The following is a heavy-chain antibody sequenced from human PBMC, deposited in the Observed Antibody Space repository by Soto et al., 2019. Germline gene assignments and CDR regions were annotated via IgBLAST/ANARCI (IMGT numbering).Heavy chain of an antibody. CDR1: GFTFSSYA. CDR2: VSGTGGSA. CDR3: SGMAVYYYYYGMDV. Sequence: EVQLLESGGGLVRPGGSLRLSCAASGFTFSSYAMTWVRQAPGKGLEWVSGVSGTGGSAYYADSVKGRFTISRDNSKNTLYLQMNSLRAEDTAVYYCSGMAVYYYYYGMDVWGQGTTVTVSS. J-gene: IGHJ6*02. V-gene: IGHV3-23*01. D-gene: IGHD6-19*01.